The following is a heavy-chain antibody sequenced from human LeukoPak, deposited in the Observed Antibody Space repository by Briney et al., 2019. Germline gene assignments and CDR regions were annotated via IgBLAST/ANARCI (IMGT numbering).Heavy chain of an antibody. CDR2: IYPGDSDT. J-gene: IGHJ4*02. CDR1: GYSFTSFW. D-gene: IGHD2-2*01. CDR3: ARHDSCSSTSCYFDY. V-gene: IGHV5-51*01. Sequence: GESLKISCKGSGYSFTSFWIGWVRQMPGKGLEWMGIIYPGDSDTRYSPSFQGQVTISADKSINTAYLQWSSLTASDTAMYYCARHDSCSSTSCYFDYWGQGTLVTVSS.